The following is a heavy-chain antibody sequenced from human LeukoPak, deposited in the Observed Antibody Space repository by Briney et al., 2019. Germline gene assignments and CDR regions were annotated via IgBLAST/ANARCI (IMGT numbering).Heavy chain of an antibody. D-gene: IGHD5-18*01. Sequence: ASVKVSCKASGGTFSSYAISWVRQAPGQGLEWMGRIIPIPGIANYAQKFQGRVTITADKSTSTAYMELSSLRSEDTAVYYCARDNVDTATYGMDVWGQGTTVTVSS. CDR1: GGTFSSYA. CDR3: ARDNVDTATYGMDV. CDR2: IIPIPGIA. V-gene: IGHV1-69*04. J-gene: IGHJ6*02.